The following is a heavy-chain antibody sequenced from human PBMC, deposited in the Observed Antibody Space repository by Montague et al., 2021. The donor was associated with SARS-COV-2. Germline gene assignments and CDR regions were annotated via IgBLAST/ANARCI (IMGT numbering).Heavy chain of an antibody. V-gene: IGHV4-38-2*02. CDR2: SDHSGIT. J-gene: IGHJ4*02. CDR3: ARVISAVAGANFYFDY. D-gene: IGHD4/OR15-4a*01. Sequence: SETLSLTCTLSGGSISSGSYWGWIRQPPGKGLEWIVTSDHSGITYYSPSLKSRVTISLDTSKNQFSLNLDSVTASDTAMYYCARVISAVAGANFYFDYWGQGTLVTVSS. CDR1: GGSISSGSY.